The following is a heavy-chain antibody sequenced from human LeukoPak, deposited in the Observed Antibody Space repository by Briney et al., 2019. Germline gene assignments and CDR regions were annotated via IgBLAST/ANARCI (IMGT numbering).Heavy chain of an antibody. V-gene: IGHV1-69*01. Sequence: SVKVPCKASGGTFSSYAISWVRQAPGQGLEWIGGIIPIFGTANYAQKFQGRVTITADESTSTAYMELSSLRSEDTAVYYCSRAEAVIRYFDWLLPFDYWGQGTLVTVSS. CDR1: GGTFSSYA. CDR2: IIPIFGTA. D-gene: IGHD3-9*01. J-gene: IGHJ4*02. CDR3: SRAEAVIRYFDWLLPFDY.